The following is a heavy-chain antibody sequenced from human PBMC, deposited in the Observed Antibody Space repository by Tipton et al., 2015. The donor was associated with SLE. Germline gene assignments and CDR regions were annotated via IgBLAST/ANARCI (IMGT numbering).Heavy chain of an antibody. J-gene: IGHJ4*02. CDR3: ARGSDSAEHPEDYFDY. Sequence: GLVKPSETLSLTCTVSGYSISSGYYWGWIRQPPGKGLEWIGYIYTSGSTNYNPSLKSRVTISVDTSKNQFSLKLSSVTAADTAVYYCARGSDSAEHPEDYFDYWGQGTLVTVSS. CDR1: GYSISSGYY. V-gene: IGHV4-38-2*02. CDR2: IYTSGST. D-gene: IGHD1-14*01.